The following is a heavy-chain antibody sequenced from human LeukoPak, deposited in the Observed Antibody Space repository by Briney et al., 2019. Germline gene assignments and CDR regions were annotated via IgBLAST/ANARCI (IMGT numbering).Heavy chain of an antibody. D-gene: IGHD3-22*01. CDR2: INPNSGGT. CDR3: ARDPNYHDTSGSIGCNY. J-gene: IGHJ4*02. Sequence: ASVTVSCKAYGYTFTGYSMHWVRQAPGQGLEWMGRINPNSGGTNLPQKFQGRVTMIRDTSISTAYMELSRLRFDDTAVYYCARDPNYHDTSGSIGCNYWGQGTLVTVSS. V-gene: IGHV1-2*06. CDR1: GYTFTGYS.